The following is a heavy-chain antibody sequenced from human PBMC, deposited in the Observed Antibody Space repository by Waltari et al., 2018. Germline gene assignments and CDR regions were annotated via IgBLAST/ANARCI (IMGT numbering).Heavy chain of an antibody. CDR2: IKQDGSEK. V-gene: IGHV3-7*01. Sequence: EVQLVESGGGLVQPGGSLRLSCAASGFTFSSYWMSWVRQAPGKGLEWVANIKQDGSEKYYVDSVKGRFTISRDNAKNSLYLQMNSLRAEDTAVYYCAWTGALDAFDIWGQGTMVTVSS. CDR3: AWTGALDAFDI. D-gene: IGHD3-10*01. CDR1: GFTFSSYW. J-gene: IGHJ3*02.